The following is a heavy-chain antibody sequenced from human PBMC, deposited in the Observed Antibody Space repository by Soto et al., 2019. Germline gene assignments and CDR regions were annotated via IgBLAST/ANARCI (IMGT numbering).Heavy chain of an antibody. V-gene: IGHV3-53*01. CDR2: IYSGGVT. CDR3: ARDPSTTGYYGLDV. J-gene: IGHJ6*02. CDR1: GFTVKNYQ. Sequence: GGSLRLSCAASGFTVKNYQMNWVRQAPGKGLEWVPVIYSGGVTYYPDSVKGRFTTIRDTSKNTVYLQMNSLRADDTAMYYCARDPSTTGYYGLDVWGQGTTVTVSS.